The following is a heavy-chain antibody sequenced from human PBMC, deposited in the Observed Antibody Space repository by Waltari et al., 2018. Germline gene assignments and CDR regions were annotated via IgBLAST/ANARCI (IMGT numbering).Heavy chain of an antibody. Sequence: EVQLVESGGGLIQPGGSLRLSCAASGFTVSSNYMSWVRQAPGKGLEWVSVIYSGGSTYYADSVKGRFTISRDNSKNTLYLQMNSLRAEDTAVYYCARDRRTIFGVDDNWFDPWGQGTLVTVSS. J-gene: IGHJ5*02. CDR2: IYSGGST. V-gene: IGHV3-53*01. CDR1: GFTVSSNY. CDR3: ARDRRTIFGVDDNWFDP. D-gene: IGHD3-3*01.